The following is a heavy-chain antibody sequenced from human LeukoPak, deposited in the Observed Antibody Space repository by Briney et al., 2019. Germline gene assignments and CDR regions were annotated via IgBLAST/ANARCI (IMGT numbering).Heavy chain of an antibody. CDR1: GFTFSSYS. Sequence: GGSLRLSCAASGFTFSSYSMNWVRQAPGKGLEWVSYISSSSSTIYYADSVKGRFTISRDNVKNSLYLQMNSLRAEDTAVYYCARDRRVAIFGVVMGAFDIWGQGTMVTVSS. D-gene: IGHD3-3*01. CDR3: ARDRRVAIFGVVMGAFDI. CDR2: ISSSSSTI. V-gene: IGHV3-48*01. J-gene: IGHJ3*02.